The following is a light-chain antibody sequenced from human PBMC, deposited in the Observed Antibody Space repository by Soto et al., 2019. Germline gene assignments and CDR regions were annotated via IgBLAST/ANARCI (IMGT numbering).Light chain of an antibody. CDR2: AAS. V-gene: IGKV1-39*01. Sequence: DIQMTQSPSSLSASVGDRVTITSRAGQSISSYLNWYQQKPGKAPKLLIYAASSLQSGVPARFSGSGSGTDFTLTISSLQPEDFATYYCQQSYSTPRTFGQGTKVEIK. J-gene: IGKJ1*01. CDR3: QQSYSTPRT. CDR1: QSISSY.